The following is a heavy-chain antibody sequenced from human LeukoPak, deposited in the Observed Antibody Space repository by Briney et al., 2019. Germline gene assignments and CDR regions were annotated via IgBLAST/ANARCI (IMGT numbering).Heavy chain of an antibody. J-gene: IGHJ4*02. D-gene: IGHD3-3*01. CDR1: GFTFSSYA. CDR2: ISYDGSNK. V-gene: IGHV3-30-3*01. CDR3: ARDRGPGVDMEYYFDY. Sequence: GGSLRLSCAATGFTFSSYAMHWVRQAPGKGLEWVAVISYDGSNKYYADSVKGRFTISRDNSKNTLYLQMNSLRAEDTAVYYCARDRGPGVDMEYYFDYWGQGTLVTVSS.